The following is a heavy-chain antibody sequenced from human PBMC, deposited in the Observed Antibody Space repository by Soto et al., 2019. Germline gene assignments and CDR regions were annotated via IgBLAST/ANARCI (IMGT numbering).Heavy chain of an antibody. CDR2: IDNSGST. CDR3: GRQWLRSCPTPTTCPNWFDS. D-gene: IGHD5-12*01. CDR1: GGSISRTTYY. Sequence: SETLSLTCTVSGGSISRTTYYWGWVRQPPGKGLEWIGSIDNSGSTYYNPSLKSRVAISVDTSKNQFALKLSSVTAADTAVYYCGRQWLRSCPTPTTCPNWFDSWGQGTLVTVSS. V-gene: IGHV4-39*01. J-gene: IGHJ5*01.